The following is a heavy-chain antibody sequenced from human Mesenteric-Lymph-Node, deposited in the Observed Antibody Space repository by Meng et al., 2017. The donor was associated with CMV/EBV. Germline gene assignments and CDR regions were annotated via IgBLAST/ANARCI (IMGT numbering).Heavy chain of an antibody. CDR1: GGSISSYY. J-gene: IGHJ6*02. V-gene: IGHV4-59*01. CDR3: ATRGYSSGWDYYYYGMDV. Sequence: ESLKISCTVSGGSISSYYWSWIRQPPGKGLEWIGYIYYSGSTNYNPSLKSRVTISVDTSKNQFSLKLSSVTAADTAVYYCATRGYSSGWDYYYYGMDVWGQGTTVTVSS. CDR2: IYYSGST. D-gene: IGHD6-19*01.